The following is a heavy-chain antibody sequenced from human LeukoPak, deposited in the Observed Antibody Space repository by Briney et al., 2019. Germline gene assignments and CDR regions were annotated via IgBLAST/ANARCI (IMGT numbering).Heavy chain of an antibody. CDR3: ARTQLGFDY. Sequence: PGGSLRLSCAASGFTFSNYGMPWVRQAPGKGLEWVAVISYDGSNKFYADSVKGRFAISRDKSKNTLYLQMNSLRAEDTAVYYCARTQLGFDYWGQGTLVTVSS. V-gene: IGHV3-30*03. CDR1: GFTFSNYG. J-gene: IGHJ4*02. CDR2: ISYDGSNK. D-gene: IGHD3-16*01.